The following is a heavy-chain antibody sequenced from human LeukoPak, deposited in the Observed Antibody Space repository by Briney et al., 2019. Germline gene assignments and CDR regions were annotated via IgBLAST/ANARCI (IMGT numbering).Heavy chain of an antibody. J-gene: IGHJ5*02. Sequence: PSETLSLTCTVSGGSISSGSYYWSWIRQPAGKGLEWIGRIYTCGSTNYNPSLKGRVPISVCTFTNPYSLKLSSVTAADTAVYYCAREVYDSGSFHNWFDPWGQGTLVTVSS. D-gene: IGHD1-26*01. CDR1: GGSISSGSYY. CDR2: IYTCGST. V-gene: IGHV4-61*02. CDR3: AREVYDSGSFHNWFDP.